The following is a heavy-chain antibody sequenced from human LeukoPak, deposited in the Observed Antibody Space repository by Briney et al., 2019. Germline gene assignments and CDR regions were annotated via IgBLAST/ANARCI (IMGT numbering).Heavy chain of an antibody. CDR3: ARGDYYGSGSYPPPY. CDR2: IIPIFGTA. V-gene: IGHV1-69*13. CDR1: GGTFSSYA. Sequence: SVKVSCKASGGTFSSYAFSWVRQAPGQGLEWMGGIIPIFGTANYAQKFQGRVTITADESTSTAYMELSSLRSEDTAVYYCARGDYYGSGSYPPPYWGQGTLVTVSS. D-gene: IGHD3-10*01. J-gene: IGHJ4*02.